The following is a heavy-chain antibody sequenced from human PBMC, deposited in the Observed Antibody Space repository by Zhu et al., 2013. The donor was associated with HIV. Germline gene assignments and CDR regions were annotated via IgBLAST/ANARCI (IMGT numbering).Heavy chain of an antibody. D-gene: IGHD4-4*01. CDR1: RHFSSYA. V-gene: IGHV1-69*13. CDR3: ARDQLAIDYSTHDAFDI. Sequence: LVQSGAEVKKPGAVSEGLLQGFWRHFSSYAISWVRQAPGQGLEWMGWIIPIFGIANYARKFQGRVTITADESTSTAYMELSSLRSEDTAVYYCARDQLAIDYSTHDAFDIWGQGTMVTVSS. CDR2: IIPIFGIA. J-gene: IGHJ3*02.